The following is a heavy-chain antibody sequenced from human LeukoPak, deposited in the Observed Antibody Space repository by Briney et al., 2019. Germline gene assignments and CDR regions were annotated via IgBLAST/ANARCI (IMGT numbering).Heavy chain of an antibody. CDR1: GYSFTSYW. Sequence: GESLKISCKGSGYSFTSYWIAWVRQMPGKGLEWMGIIYPGGDFTSYAQKFQGRVTMTKDTSTSTVYMELSSLRSGDTAVFYCARDAMTSVTTSPYYFDYWGQGTLVTVSS. J-gene: IGHJ4*02. CDR3: ARDAMTSVTTSPYYFDY. D-gene: IGHD4-17*01. V-gene: IGHV1-46*01. CDR2: IYPGGDFT.